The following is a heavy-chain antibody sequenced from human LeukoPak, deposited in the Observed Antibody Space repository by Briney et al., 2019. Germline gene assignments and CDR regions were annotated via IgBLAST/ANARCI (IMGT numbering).Heavy chain of an antibody. D-gene: IGHD3-10*01. J-gene: IGHJ6*02. Sequence: TGGSLRLSCAASGFTFSSYWMSWVCQAPGKGLEWVANIKQDGSEKYYVDSVKGRFTISRDNAKNSLYLQMNSLRAEDTAVYYCARASMGDGSGSYFAPSIYYYYGMDVWGQGTTVTVSS. CDR1: GFTFSSYW. V-gene: IGHV3-7*02. CDR3: ARASMGDGSGSYFAPSIYYYYGMDV. CDR2: IKQDGSEK.